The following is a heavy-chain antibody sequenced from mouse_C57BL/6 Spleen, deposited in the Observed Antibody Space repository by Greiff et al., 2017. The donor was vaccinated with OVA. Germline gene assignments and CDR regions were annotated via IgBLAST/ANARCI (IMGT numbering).Heavy chain of an antibody. D-gene: IGHD2-2*01. CDR1: GYTFTDYY. Sequence: VQLQQSGAELVRPGASVKLSCKASGYTFTDYYINWVKQRPGQGLEWIARIYPGSGNTYYNEKFKGKATLTAEKSSSTAYMQLSSLTSEDSAVYFCARETMVTTYAMDYWGQGTSVTVSS. CDR2: IYPGSGNT. CDR3: ARETMVTTYAMDY. J-gene: IGHJ4*01. V-gene: IGHV1-76*01.